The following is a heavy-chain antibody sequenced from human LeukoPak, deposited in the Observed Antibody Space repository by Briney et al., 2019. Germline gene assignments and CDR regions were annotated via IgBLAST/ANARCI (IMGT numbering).Heavy chain of an antibody. CDR1: GYTFTSYG. J-gene: IGHJ4*02. V-gene: IGHV1-18*01. CDR2: ISAYNGNT. CDR3: AGEHWDTAMVYFDY. Sequence: ASVKVSCKASGYTFTSYGISWVRQAPGQGLEWMGWISAYNGNTNYAQKLQGRVTMTTDTSTSTAYMELRSLRSDDTAVYYCAGEHWDTAMVYFDYWGQGTLVTVSS. D-gene: IGHD5-18*01.